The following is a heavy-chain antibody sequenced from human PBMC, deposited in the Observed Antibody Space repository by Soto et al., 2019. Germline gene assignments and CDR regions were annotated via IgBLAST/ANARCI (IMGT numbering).Heavy chain of an antibody. CDR3: AKDPFYASAWFDP. CDR1: WFTFFSYI. CDR2: IGVSGDTT. Sequence: TGGAPKISRVASWFTFFSYIITWVRQVPGEGLEWVSTIGVSGDTTYYAASVKGRFTISRDDSRNTLYLQMDSLRAEDTAVYYCAKDPFYASAWFDPWGQGTLVTVSS. V-gene: IGHV3-23*01. J-gene: IGHJ5*02. D-gene: IGHD2-2*01.